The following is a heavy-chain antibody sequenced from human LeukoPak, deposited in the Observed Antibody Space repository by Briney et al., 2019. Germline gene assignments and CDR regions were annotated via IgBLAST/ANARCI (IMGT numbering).Heavy chain of an antibody. Sequence: GGSLRLSCAASGFTFSSYSMNWVRQAPGKGLEWVSSISSSSSYIYYADSVKGRFTISRDNAKISLYLQMNSLRAEDTAVYYCARDRGEGFDPWGQGTLVTVSS. CDR1: GFTFSSYS. J-gene: IGHJ5*02. D-gene: IGHD4-17*01. CDR3: ARDRGEGFDP. V-gene: IGHV3-21*01. CDR2: ISSSSSYI.